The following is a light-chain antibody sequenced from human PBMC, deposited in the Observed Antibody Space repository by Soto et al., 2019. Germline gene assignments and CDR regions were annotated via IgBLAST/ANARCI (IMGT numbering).Light chain of an antibody. J-gene: IGKJ1*01. CDR3: QQYGSSQWT. CDR1: QTIYSN. V-gene: IGKV3-15*01. CDR2: RAS. Sequence: IMMTQSPATLSVSLGERATLSCRAGQTIYSNVAWYQQRPGQAPRLLIYRASTRATGVPARFSGSGSGTEFTLTISSLQSEDFAVYYCQQYGSSQWTFGQGTKVEIK.